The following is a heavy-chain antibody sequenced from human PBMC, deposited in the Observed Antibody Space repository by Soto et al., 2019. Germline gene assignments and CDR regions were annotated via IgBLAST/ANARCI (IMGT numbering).Heavy chain of an antibody. D-gene: IGHD3-22*01. V-gene: IGHV1-18*01. CDR3: ARDQDDSSGYYYLYYYYYGMDV. J-gene: IGHJ6*02. CDR1: GYTLTSYG. Sequence: ASVKVSCKASGYTLTSYGISWVRQAPGQELEWMGWISAYNGNTNYAQKLQGRVTMTTDTSTSTAYMELRSLRSDDTAVYYCARDQDDSSGYYYLYYYYYGMDVWGQGTTVTVSS. CDR2: ISAYNGNT.